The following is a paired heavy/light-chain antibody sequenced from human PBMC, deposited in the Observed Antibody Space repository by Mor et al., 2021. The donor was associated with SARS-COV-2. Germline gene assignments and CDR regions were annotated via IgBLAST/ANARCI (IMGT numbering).Heavy chain of an antibody. V-gene: IGHV3-66*01. CDR3: ARGDELGLLLKFDY. J-gene: IGHJ4*02. CDR1: GFTVSSSY. Sequence: EVQLEESGGGLVQPGGSLRLSCAVSGFTVSSSYMSWVRQAPGKGLEWVSLIYSGGRTYYADSVKGRFTISRDNSKNTLYLQMNSLRAEDTAVYYCARGDELGLLLKFDYWGQGTLVTVSS. D-gene: IGHD3-22*01. CDR2: IYSGGRT.
Light chain of an antibody. CDR1: QSVSSY. V-gene: IGKV3-11*01. CDR2: DAS. J-gene: IGKJ1*01. Sequence: EIVLTQSPATLSLSPGERATLSCRASQSVSSYLAWYQQKPGQAPRLLIYDASNRATGIPARFSGSGSGTDFTLTISSLEPEDFAVYFCQQRSNWPWTFGQGTKVEIK. CDR3: QQRSNWPWT.